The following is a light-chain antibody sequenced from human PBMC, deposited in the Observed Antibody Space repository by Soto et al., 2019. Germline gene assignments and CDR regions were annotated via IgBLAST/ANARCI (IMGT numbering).Light chain of an antibody. CDR2: DVS. CDR1: SSDVGGYNY. CDR3: SSYTSSSTYV. V-gene: IGLV2-14*01. J-gene: IGLJ1*01. Sequence: QPALTQPASVSGSPGQSITISCTGTSSDVGGYNYVSWYQQHPGKAPKLMIYDVSNRPSGVSDRFSGSKSGNTASLTISGLQAEDEVDYYCSSYTSSSTYVFGTGTKVTVL.